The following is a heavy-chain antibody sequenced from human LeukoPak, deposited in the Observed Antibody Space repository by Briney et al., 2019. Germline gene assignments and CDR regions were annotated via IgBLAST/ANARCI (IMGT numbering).Heavy chain of an antibody. D-gene: IGHD6-19*01. V-gene: IGHV3-23*01. J-gene: IGHJ4*02. CDR3: ANHLPGHSTGWYPFDY. CDR1: GFTFSSYA. CDR2: ISGSGGTT. Sequence: PGGSLRLSCAASGFTFSSYAMSWVRQAPGKGLEWVSAISGSGGTTYYADSVKGRFTISRDNSKNTLYLQMNSLRAEDTALYYCANHLPGHSTGWYPFDYWGQGTLVTVSS.